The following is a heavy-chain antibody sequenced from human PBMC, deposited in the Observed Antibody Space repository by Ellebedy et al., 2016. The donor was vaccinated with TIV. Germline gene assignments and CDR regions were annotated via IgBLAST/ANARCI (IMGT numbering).Heavy chain of an antibody. J-gene: IGHJ3*02. V-gene: IGHV3-7*03. D-gene: IGHD2-2*01. Sequence: GESLKISXAASGFTFSSYWMSWVRQAPGKGLEWVANIKQDGSEKYYVDSVKGRFTISRDNSKNTLYLQMNSLRAEDTALYYCAKDMGPHIVVVPAAMRGVDAFDIWGQGTMVTVSS. CDR1: GFTFSSYW. CDR2: IKQDGSEK. CDR3: AKDMGPHIVVVPAAMRGVDAFDI.